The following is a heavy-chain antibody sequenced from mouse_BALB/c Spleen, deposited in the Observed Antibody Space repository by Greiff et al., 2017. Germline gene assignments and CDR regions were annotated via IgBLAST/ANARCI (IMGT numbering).Heavy chain of an antibody. CDR3: SLYDDGERGFDY. V-gene: IGHV1-7*01. CDR1: GYTFTSYW. CDR2: INPSTGYT. J-gene: IGHJ2*01. D-gene: IGHD2-3*01. Sequence: VQLQQSGADLAKPGASVKMSCTASGYTFTSYWMHWVQQRPGQGLEWIGYINPSTGYTEYNQKFKDQATLTADKSSNTAYMQLSSLTSEDSAVYYCSLYDDGERGFDYWGQGTTLTVSS.